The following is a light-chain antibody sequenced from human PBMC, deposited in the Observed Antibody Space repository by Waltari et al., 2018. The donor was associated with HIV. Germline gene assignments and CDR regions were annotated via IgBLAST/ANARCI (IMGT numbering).Light chain of an antibody. V-gene: IGKV1D-12*01. CDR2: ATV. CDR1: QDINTW. Sequence: DIQMTQSTSSVSASVGDRVIITCRASQDINTWLAWYQQKPGKAPNLLIYATVNLQDGVPSRFSGSGSGTEFTLSITNLQPDDFATYYCQQSRSFPYTFGQGTNVEIK. J-gene: IGKJ2*01. CDR3: QQSRSFPYT.